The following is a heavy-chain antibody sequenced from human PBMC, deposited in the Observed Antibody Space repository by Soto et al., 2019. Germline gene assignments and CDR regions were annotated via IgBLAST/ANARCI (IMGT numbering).Heavy chain of an antibody. CDR1: GFTFSSYA. V-gene: IGHV3-23*02. J-gene: IGHJ2*01. CDR3: ARWYGDYDQYFDL. D-gene: IGHD4-17*01. Sequence: EVQLLESGGGLVQPGGSLRLSCAASGFTFSSYAMSWVRQAPGKGLEWVSAISGSGGSTYYNPSLKSRVTISVDTSKNQFSLKLSSVTAADTAVYYCARWYGDYDQYFDLWGRGTLVTVSS. CDR2: ISGSGGST.